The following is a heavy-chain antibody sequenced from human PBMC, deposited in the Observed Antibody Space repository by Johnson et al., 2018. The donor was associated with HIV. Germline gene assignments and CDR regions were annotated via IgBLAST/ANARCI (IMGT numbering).Heavy chain of an antibody. J-gene: IGHJ3*02. Sequence: VYLVESGGGLVKPGGSLRLSCAASGFTFSNAWMTWVRQAPGKGLEWVGRIKSKTDGGTTDYAAPVKGRFTISRDDSKNTLYLQMNSLRAGDTAVYYCGRGKAVDYHDSSGYYVEAFDIWGQGTMVTVSS. CDR2: IKSKTDGGTT. D-gene: IGHD3-22*01. CDR1: GFTFSNAW. CDR3: GRGKAVDYHDSSGYYVEAFDI. V-gene: IGHV3-15*01.